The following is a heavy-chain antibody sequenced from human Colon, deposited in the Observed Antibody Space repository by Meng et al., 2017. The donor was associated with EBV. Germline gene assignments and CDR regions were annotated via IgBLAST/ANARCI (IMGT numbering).Heavy chain of an antibody. D-gene: IGHD2-15*01. CDR2: INHVGST. V-gene: IGHV4-34*01. Sequence: QVALPQWGAGLLKPSEPLSLTCTVYGGSFSDSYWTWIRQPPGKGLEWIGEINHVGSTTYNPSLKSRVTISVDTSKNQFSLKLSSVTAADAAVYYCASSDCSGGTCYLDCWGQGTLVTVSS. CDR1: GGSFSDSY. CDR3: ASSDCSGGTCYLDC. J-gene: IGHJ4*02.